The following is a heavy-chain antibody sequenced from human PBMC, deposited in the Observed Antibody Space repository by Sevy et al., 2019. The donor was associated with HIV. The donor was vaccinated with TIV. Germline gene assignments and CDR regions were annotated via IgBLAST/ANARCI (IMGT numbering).Heavy chain of an antibody. D-gene: IGHD6-13*01. Sequence: GGSVRLSCTASGLTFGDYCMSWVRQAPGKGLEWVAFLKSDVYGGTVDHAASVRGRFVISRDDSKTIAYLQMNDLKTEDTGVYYCTRWKAAQSIFDYWGQGALVTVSS. CDR3: TRWKAAQSIFDY. CDR1: GLTFGDYC. V-gene: IGHV3-49*04. CDR2: LKSDVYGGTV. J-gene: IGHJ4*02.